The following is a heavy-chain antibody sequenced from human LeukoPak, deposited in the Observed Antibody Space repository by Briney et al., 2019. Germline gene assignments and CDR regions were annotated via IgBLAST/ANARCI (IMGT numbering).Heavy chain of an antibody. CDR1: GFTVSSNY. Sequence: GGSLRLSCAASGFTVSSNYMSWVRQAPGKGLEWVSVVYSGGSTYYADSVKGRFTIPRDISKNMLYLQINSLRAEDTAVYYCARMSGDGHNFMSYWGQGTLVTVSS. V-gene: IGHV3-53*01. J-gene: IGHJ4*02. CDR2: VYSGGST. D-gene: IGHD5-24*01. CDR3: ARMSGDGHNFMSY.